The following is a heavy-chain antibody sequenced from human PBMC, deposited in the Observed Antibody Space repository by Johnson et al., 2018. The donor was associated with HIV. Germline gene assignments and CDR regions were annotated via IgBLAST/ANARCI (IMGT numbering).Heavy chain of an antibody. V-gene: IGHV3-20*04. Sequence: VQLVESGGGVVRPGGSVRLSCVVEGFTFDDYGMSWVRQAPGKGLEWVSGITWTGVRTGYVDSMKGRFTISRDNAKNSLYLQMNSLKPEDTALYYCTTGTSWYGAITFDIWGQGTMVTVSS. D-gene: IGHD2-2*01. CDR2: ITWTGVRT. J-gene: IGHJ3*02. CDR1: GFTFDDYG. CDR3: TTGTSWYGAITFDI.